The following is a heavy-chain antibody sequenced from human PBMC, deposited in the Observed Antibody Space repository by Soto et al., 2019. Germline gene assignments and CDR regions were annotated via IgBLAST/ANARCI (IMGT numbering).Heavy chain of an antibody. J-gene: IGHJ6*02. Sequence: SETLSLTCAVYGGSFSGYYWSWIRQPPGKGLEWIGEINHSGSTNYNPSLKSRVTISVDTSKNQFSLKLSSVTAADTAVYYCARGVRIAVILYYYGMDVWGQRTTVTVSS. CDR1: GGSFSGYY. CDR2: INHSGST. D-gene: IGHD6-19*01. CDR3: ARGVRIAVILYYYGMDV. V-gene: IGHV4-34*01.